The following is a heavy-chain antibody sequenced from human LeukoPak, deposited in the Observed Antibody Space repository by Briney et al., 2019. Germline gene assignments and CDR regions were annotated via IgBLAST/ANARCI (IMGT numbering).Heavy chain of an antibody. Sequence: GGSLRLSCAASGFTFSSHWMHWVRQAPGKGLVWVSRINSDGSSISYADSVKGRFTISRDNAKNTLYLQMNSLRAEDTAVYYCARIPGGYYYGMDVWGQGTTVTVSS. CDR2: INSDGSSI. J-gene: IGHJ6*02. CDR3: ARIPGGYYYGMDV. D-gene: IGHD3-16*01. V-gene: IGHV3-74*01. CDR1: GFTFSSHW.